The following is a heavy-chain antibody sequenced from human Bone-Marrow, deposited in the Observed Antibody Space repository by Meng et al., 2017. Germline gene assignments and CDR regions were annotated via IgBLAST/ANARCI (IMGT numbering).Heavy chain of an antibody. Sequence: QGQLVQSWAEVKKPGASVKVSCKASGYTFTGYYMHWVRQAPGQGLEWMGWINPNSGGTNYAQKFQGRVTMTRDTSISTAYMELSRLRSDDTAVYYCARDRYSSGWYSDYWGQGTLVTVSS. CDR1: GYTFTGYY. J-gene: IGHJ4*02. V-gene: IGHV1-2*02. CDR2: INPNSGGT. CDR3: ARDRYSSGWYSDY. D-gene: IGHD6-19*01.